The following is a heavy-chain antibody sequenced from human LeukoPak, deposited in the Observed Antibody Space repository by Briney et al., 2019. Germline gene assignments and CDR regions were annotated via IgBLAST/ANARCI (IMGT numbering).Heavy chain of an antibody. CDR3: ARGVEYCSDNRCYWFDH. J-gene: IGHJ5*02. V-gene: IGHV4-59*01. Sequence: SETLSLTCAVSGGSFNNYYWSWIRQPPGKGLEWIGNIYYSGSTNYNPSLKSRVTISVDTSKNQFSLKLRSVTAADTAVYSCARGVEYCSDNRCYWFDHWGQGTLVTVSS. D-gene: IGHD2-15*01. CDR1: GGSFNNYY. CDR2: IYYSGST.